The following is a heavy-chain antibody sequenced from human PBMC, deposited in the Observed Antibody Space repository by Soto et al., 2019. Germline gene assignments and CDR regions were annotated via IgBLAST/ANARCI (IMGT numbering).Heavy chain of an antibody. CDR3: AARPLLPGAP. Sequence: EVQLVESGGGLIQPGGSLRLSCAASGFTFSSNDMNWVRQAPGKGLEWVSLIYSGGSTYYADSVKGRFTISSDNSKNTLYLQMSSLSAEATTVYFCAARPLLPGAPWGQGTVVTVSS. D-gene: IGHD3-22*01. CDR2: IYSGGST. J-gene: IGHJ3*01. V-gene: IGHV3-53*01. CDR1: GFTFSSND.